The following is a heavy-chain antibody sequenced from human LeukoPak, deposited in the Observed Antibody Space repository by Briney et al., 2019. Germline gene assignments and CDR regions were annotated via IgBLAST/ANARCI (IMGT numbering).Heavy chain of an antibody. Sequence: ASVKVSCKVSGYTLTELSMHWVRQAPGKGLEWMGGFDPEDGETIYAQKFQGRVTMTEDTSTGTAYMELSSLRSEDTAVYYCATDLSWRTGYSRWYYFDYWGQGTLVTVSS. V-gene: IGHV1-24*01. CDR1: GYTLTELS. J-gene: IGHJ4*02. CDR3: ATDLSWRTGYSRWYYFDY. CDR2: FDPEDGET. D-gene: IGHD6-13*01.